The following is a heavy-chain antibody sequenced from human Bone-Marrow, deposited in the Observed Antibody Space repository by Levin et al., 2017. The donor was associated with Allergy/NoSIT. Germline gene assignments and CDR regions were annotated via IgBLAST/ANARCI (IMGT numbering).Heavy chain of an antibody. D-gene: IGHD4-23*01. J-gene: IGHJ6*03. CDR3: AGRWVYMDV. CDR1: GFTVNDYY. Sequence: SCAASGFTVNDYYINWVRQTPGKGLECVSVMYAGGSTYYADSVKGRFTISRDNSKNTVYLQMNGLRSEDTAVYYCAGRWVYMDVWGKGTTVIVSS. V-gene: IGHV3-66*02. CDR2: MYAGGST.